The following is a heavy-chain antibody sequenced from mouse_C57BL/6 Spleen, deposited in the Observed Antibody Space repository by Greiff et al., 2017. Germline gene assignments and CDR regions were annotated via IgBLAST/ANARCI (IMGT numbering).Heavy chain of an antibody. CDR2: IYPRSGNT. CDR1: GYTFTSYG. Sequence: QVQLQQSGAELARPGASVKLSCKASGYTFTSYGISWVKQRTGQGLEWIGEIYPRSGNTYYNEKFKGKATLTADKSSSTAYMELRSLTSEDSAVSFGASGGPFYCGSGDAMDYWGQGTSVTVSS. CDR3: ASGGPFYCGSGDAMDY. J-gene: IGHJ4*01. V-gene: IGHV1-81*01. D-gene: IGHD1-1*01.